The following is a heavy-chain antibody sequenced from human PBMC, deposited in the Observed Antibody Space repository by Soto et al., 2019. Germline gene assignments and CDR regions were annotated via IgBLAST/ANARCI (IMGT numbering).Heavy chain of an antibody. D-gene: IGHD2-2*01. V-gene: IGHV5-51*01. CDR1: GYSFTSYW. CDR2: IYPGDSDT. Sequence: PGESLNISCKGSGYSFTSYWIGWVRQMPGKGLEWMGIIYPGDSDTRYSPSFQGQVTISADKSISTAYLQWSSLKASDTAMYYCARLVYCSSTSCLRAIYYGMDVWGQGTTVTVSS. J-gene: IGHJ6*02. CDR3: ARLVYCSSTSCLRAIYYGMDV.